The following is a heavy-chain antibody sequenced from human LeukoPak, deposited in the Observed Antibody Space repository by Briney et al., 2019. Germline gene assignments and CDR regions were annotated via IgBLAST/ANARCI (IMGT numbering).Heavy chain of an antibody. J-gene: IGHJ3*02. D-gene: IGHD3-3*01. CDR1: GFTVSSNY. CDR3: ARARGYDFWSGYLDAFDI. CDR2: IYSGGST. V-gene: IGHV3-53*01. Sequence: GGSLRLSCAASGFTVSSNYMSWVRQAPGKGLEWVSVIYSGGSTYYADSVKGRFTISRDNSKNTLYLQMNSLRAEDTAVYYCARARGYDFWSGYLDAFDIWGQGTMVTVSS.